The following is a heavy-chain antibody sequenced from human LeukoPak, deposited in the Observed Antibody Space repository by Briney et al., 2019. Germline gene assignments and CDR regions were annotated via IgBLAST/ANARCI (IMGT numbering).Heavy chain of an antibody. D-gene: IGHD3-10*01. CDR1: GLSVSGTF. V-gene: IGHV3-53*01. Sequence: GGSLRLSCVASGLSVSGTFMSWVRQAPGKGLEWVSTMYSGGATHYADSVKGRFSVSRDNVENTLYLQMDNLRVEDTAVYYCARVVTFELDYWGQGTPVLVSS. CDR2: MYSGGAT. CDR3: ARVVTFELDY. J-gene: IGHJ4*02.